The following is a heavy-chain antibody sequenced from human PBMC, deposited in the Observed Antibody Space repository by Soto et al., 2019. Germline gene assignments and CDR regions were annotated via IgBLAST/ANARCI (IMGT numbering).Heavy chain of an antibody. D-gene: IGHD2-15*01. CDR1: GYTFTSYG. CDR3: ARVRSGGSDFDY. J-gene: IGHJ4*02. V-gene: IGHV1-18*01. CDR2: ISAYNGNT. Sequence: VASVKVSCKASGYTFTSYGISWARQAPGQGLEWMGWISAYNGNTNYAQKLQGRVTMTTDTSTSTAYMELRSLRSDDTAVYYCARVRSGGSDFDYWGQGTLVTVSS.